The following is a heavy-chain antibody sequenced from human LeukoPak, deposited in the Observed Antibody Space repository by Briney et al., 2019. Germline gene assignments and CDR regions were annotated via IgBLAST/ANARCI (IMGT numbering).Heavy chain of an antibody. CDR2: DGNT. CDR3: AIYFAGGGGRGT. Sequence: SETLSLTCTVSGVSISSGGYHWSWIRQHPGKGLEWIGNDGNTSYNPSLQSRITISVDTSKNQFSLKLSSVTAADTAIYYCAIYFAGGGGRGTWGQGTLVTVSS. D-gene: IGHD2-8*02. J-gene: IGHJ4*02. CDR1: GVSISSGGYH. V-gene: IGHV4-31*03.